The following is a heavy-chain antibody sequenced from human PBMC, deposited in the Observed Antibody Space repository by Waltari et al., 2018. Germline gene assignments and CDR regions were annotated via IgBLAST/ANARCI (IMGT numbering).Heavy chain of an antibody. J-gene: IGHJ4*02. CDR1: GYSISSGSS. V-gene: IGHV4-38-2*01. Sequence: QVQLQESGPGLVKPSETLSLPCAVSGYSISSGSSSGLIRQPPGKGLEWIGSIYHSGSTYYNPSLKSRVTISVDTSKNQFSLKLSSVTAADTAVYYCARDAWYDSSEGDYWGQGTLVTVSS. CDR2: IYHSGST. CDR3: ARDAWYDSSEGDY. D-gene: IGHD3-22*01.